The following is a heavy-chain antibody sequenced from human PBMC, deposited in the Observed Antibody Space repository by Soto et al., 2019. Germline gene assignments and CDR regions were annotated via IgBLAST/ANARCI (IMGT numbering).Heavy chain of an antibody. CDR1: GFTFSTYA. J-gene: IGHJ2*01. V-gene: IGHV3-23*01. CDR3: AKDDRILGRRYFDL. Sequence: EVQLLESGGGLVQPGGSLRLSCAASGFTFSTYAMTWVRQAPGKGLEWVSSISFSDGSAYYADSVKGRFTISRDNSKNTLFLQMNSLRAEDTAVYFCAKDDRILGRRYFDLWGRGTLVTASS. CDR2: ISFSDGSA. D-gene: IGHD2-15*01.